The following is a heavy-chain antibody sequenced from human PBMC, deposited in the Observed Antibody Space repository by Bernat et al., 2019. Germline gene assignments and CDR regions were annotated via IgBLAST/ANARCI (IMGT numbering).Heavy chain of an antibody. CDR3: ARDRGGRSSSWVDY. V-gene: IGHV3-66*01. J-gene: IGHJ4*02. D-gene: IGHD6-13*01. CDR2: IYSGGST. Sequence: VQLVESGGGLVQPGGSLRLSCAASGFTVSSNYMSWVRQAPGKGLEWVSVIYSGGSTYYADSVKGRFTISRDNSKNTLYLQMNSLRAEDTAVYYCARDRGGRSSSWVDYWGQGTLVTVSS. CDR1: GFTVSSNY.